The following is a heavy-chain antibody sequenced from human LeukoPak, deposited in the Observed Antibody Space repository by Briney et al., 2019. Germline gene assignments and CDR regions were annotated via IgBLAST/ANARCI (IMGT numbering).Heavy chain of an antibody. D-gene: IGHD4-23*01. Sequence: GGSLRLSCAASGFTVSSNYMSWVRQAPGKGLEWVSVIYSGGSTYYADSVKGRFTISRDNSKNTLYLQMNSLRAEDTAVYYCAKRYGGNYYFDYWGQGTLVTVSS. CDR1: GFTVSSNY. CDR3: AKRYGGNYYFDY. J-gene: IGHJ4*02. V-gene: IGHV3-53*01. CDR2: IYSGGST.